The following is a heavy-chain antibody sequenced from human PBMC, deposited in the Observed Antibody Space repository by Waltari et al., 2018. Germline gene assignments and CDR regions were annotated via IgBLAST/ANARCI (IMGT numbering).Heavy chain of an antibody. D-gene: IGHD3-10*01. CDR2: IWYDGSNK. V-gene: IGHV3-30*18. Sequence: QVQLVESGGGVVQPGRSLRLSCAASGFTFSSYGMHWVRQAPGKGLEWVAGIWYDGSNKYYADSVKGRFTISRDNSKNTLYLQMNSLRAEDTAMYYCAKDRWRSGFGVYYYYYGMDVWGQGTTVTVSS. J-gene: IGHJ6*02. CDR3: AKDRWRSGFGVYYYYYGMDV. CDR1: GFTFSSYG.